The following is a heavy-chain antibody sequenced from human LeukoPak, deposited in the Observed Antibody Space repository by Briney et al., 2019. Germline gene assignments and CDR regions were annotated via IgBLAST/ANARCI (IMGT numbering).Heavy chain of an antibody. CDR3: AREGDYNYYFDY. J-gene: IGHJ4*02. CDR1: GFTVSSNY. Sequence: HTGGSLRLSCAASGFTVSSNYMSWVRQAPGKGLEWVSVIYRGRNTYSADSVKGRFTISRDNSKNTLYLQMNRLRAEDTAVYYCAREGDYNYYFDYWGQGTLVTVSS. CDR2: IYRGRNT. V-gene: IGHV3-66*01. D-gene: IGHD4-17*01.